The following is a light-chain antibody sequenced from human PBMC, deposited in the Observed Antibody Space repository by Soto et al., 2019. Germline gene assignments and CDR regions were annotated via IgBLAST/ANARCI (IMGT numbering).Light chain of an antibody. V-gene: IGKV2-30*02. CDR3: MQRTHWPHT. J-gene: IGKJ2*01. CDR1: QSLVHSDGNTY. Sequence: DVVMTQSPLSLPVTLGQPASISCRSSQSLVHSDGNTYLEWFHQRPGQSPRRLIHRVSDRDSGVPDRFGGSGSGTEFTLKISRVEADDEGVYYCMQRTHWPHTFGQGTKLEIK. CDR2: RVS.